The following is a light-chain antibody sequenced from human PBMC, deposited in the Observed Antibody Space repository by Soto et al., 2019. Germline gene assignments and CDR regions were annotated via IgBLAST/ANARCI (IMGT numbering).Light chain of an antibody. CDR2: DVS. Sequence: DIQMTQSPSTLSASVGDRVSITCRARQSISSWLAWYQQKPGKAPKVLIYDVSKLESGVPSRFSGSESGLDFTLTISSLQPDDFATYYCQQYNSYPLTFGGGTKVEIK. CDR3: QQYNSYPLT. V-gene: IGKV1-5*01. CDR1: QSISSW. J-gene: IGKJ4*01.